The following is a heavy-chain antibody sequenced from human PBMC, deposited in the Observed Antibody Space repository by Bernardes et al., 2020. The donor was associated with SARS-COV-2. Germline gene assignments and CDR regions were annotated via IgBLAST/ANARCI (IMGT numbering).Heavy chain of an antibody. CDR3: ARRGREVVAPHEDWFDP. Sequence: SETLSLTCTVSGGSISSYYWSWIRQPPGKGLEWIGYIYYSGSTNYNPSLKSRVTISVDTSKNQFSLKLSSVTAADTAVYYCARRGREVVAPHEDWFDPWGQGTLVTVSS. D-gene: IGHD2-2*01. V-gene: IGHV4-59*08. CDR1: GGSISSYY. J-gene: IGHJ5*02. CDR2: IYYSGST.